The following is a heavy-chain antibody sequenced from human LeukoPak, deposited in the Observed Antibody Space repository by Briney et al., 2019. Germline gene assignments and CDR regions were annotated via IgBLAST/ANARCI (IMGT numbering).Heavy chain of an antibody. CDR2: INHSGST. Sequence: PSETLSLTCAVYGGSFSGYYWSWIRQPPGKGLEWIGEINHSGSTNYNPSLKSRVTISVDTSKNQFSLKLSSVTAADTAVYYCARYRFLEWLQTHLDALDIWGQGTMVTVSS. J-gene: IGHJ3*02. V-gene: IGHV4-34*01. D-gene: IGHD3-3*01. CDR3: ARYRFLEWLQTHLDALDI. CDR1: GGSFSGYY.